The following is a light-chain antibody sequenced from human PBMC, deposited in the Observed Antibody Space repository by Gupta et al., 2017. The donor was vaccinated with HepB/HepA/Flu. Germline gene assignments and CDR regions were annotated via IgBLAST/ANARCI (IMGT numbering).Light chain of an antibody. CDR1: QSLLQSNGYNY. CDR2: LGS. V-gene: IGKV2-28*01. J-gene: IGKJ4*01. Sequence: DIVLTQSPLSLPVTPGEPASISCRSSQSLLQSNGYNYLDWYLQKPGQSPKLMIYLGSNRASGVTDRFSGSGEGTDFTLKSSRVEAEDGGVYYCMQSLPNPTFGGGTKVEIK. CDR3: MQSLPNPT.